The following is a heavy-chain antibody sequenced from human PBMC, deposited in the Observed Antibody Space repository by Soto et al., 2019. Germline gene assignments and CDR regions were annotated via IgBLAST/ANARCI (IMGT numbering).Heavy chain of an antibody. CDR2: LNAGNGNT. CDR3: ARDPGSSHGYN. D-gene: IGHD5-18*01. CDR1: GYTFTRYA. V-gene: IGHV1-3*01. Sequence: QVQLVQSGAEVKKPGASVKVSCKTSGYTFTRYAMHWVRQAPGQRREWMGWLNAGNGNTKCSQKFQGRVTITRDTSASPSYMELSSLRAEDTAVYYCARDPGSSHGYNWGQGTLVTVSS. J-gene: IGHJ4*02.